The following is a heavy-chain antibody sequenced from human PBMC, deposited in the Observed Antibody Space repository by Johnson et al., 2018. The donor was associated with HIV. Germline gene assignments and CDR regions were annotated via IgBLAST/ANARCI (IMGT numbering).Heavy chain of an antibody. J-gene: IGHJ3*02. V-gene: IGHV3-30*02. Sequence: QVQLVESGGGVVQPGGSLRLSCAASGFTFSSYGMHWVRQAPGKGLERVAFIRYDGSNKYYADSVKGRFTVSRDNAKNTLYLQMNSLRAEDTAVYYCARDGLAANAFDTWGQGTMVTVSS. D-gene: IGHD3/OR15-3a*01. CDR1: GFTFSSYG. CDR2: IRYDGSNK. CDR3: ARDGLAANAFDT.